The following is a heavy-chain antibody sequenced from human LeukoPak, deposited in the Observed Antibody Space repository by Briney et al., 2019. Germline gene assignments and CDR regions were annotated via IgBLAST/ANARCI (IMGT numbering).Heavy chain of an antibody. CDR2: ISRSSDYI. J-gene: IGHJ4*02. D-gene: IGHD3-22*01. CDR1: GFTFSSYS. V-gene: IGHV3-21*01. Sequence: GGSLRLSCAASGFTFSSYSMDGVRQAPGKGLEWVSSISRSSDYIYYADSVKGRFTISRDNAKNSLYLQMNSLRAEDTAVYYCAREGYYFESSGYHGDFGYWGQGTLVTVSS. CDR3: AREGYYFESSGYHGDFGY.